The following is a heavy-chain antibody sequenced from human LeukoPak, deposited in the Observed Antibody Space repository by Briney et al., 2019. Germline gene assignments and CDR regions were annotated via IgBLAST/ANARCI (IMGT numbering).Heavy chain of an antibody. CDR1: GGPISIFH. J-gene: IGHJ4*02. D-gene: IGHD6-19*01. CDR3: ARGSGWYYY. Sequence: AETLSLTCSLSGGPISIFHWRWMREPPGKALEWIGYIYYSGSTNYNPSLKSRVTISVDTSKNQFSLKLSSVTAADTAVYYCARGSGWYYYWGQGTPVTVSS. V-gene: IGHV4-59*01. CDR2: IYYSGST.